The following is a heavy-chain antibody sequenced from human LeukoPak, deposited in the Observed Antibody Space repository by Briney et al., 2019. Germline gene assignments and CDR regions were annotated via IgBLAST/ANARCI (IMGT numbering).Heavy chain of an antibody. CDR2: IYHSGST. V-gene: IGHV4-38-2*01. D-gene: IGHD3-3*01. J-gene: IGHJ3*01. Sequence: PSEALSLTCAVSGYSISSGYYWGWIRQPPGKGLEWIGSIYHSGSTYYNPSLKSRVTISVDTSKNQFSLKLSSVTAADTAVYYCARHGAPWGYYGAFDFWGQGTMVTVSS. CDR1: GYSISSGYY. CDR3: ARHGAPWGYYGAFDF.